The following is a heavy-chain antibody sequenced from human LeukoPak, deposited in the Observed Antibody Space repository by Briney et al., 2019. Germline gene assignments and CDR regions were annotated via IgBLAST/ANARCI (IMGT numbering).Heavy chain of an antibody. D-gene: IGHD1-26*01. CDR2: ISSSSSTI. CDR1: GFTFSSYS. CDR3: ARDIGWAWSPSHFDY. V-gene: IGHV3-48*04. J-gene: IGHJ4*02. Sequence: GGSLRLSCAASGFTFSSYSMNWVRQAPGKGLEWVSYISSSSSTIYYADSVKGRFTISRDNAKNSLYLQMNSLRAEDTAVYYCARDIGWAWSPSHFDYWGQGTLVTVSS.